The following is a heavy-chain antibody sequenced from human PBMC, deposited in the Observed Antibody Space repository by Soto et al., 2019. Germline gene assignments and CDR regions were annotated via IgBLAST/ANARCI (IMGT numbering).Heavy chain of an antibody. CDR1: GFTFSSYN. Sequence: GGSLRLSCAASGFTFSSYNMNWVRQAPGKGLEWVSSISSSSNYIYYADSVKGRFTISRDNAKNSLYLQMKSLRPEDRAVYYCACTRGEGSNNSYYYNGREVGAQGPRVPASS. CDR3: ACTRGEGSNNSYYYNGREV. CDR2: ISSSSNYI. J-gene: IGHJ6*02. V-gene: IGHV3-21*06. D-gene: IGHD3-10*01.